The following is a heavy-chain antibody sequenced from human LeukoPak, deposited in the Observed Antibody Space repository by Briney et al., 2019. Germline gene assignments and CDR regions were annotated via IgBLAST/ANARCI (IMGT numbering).Heavy chain of an antibody. D-gene: IGHD2-2*01. V-gene: IGHV3-15*01. CDR2: IKSKTDGGTT. CDR1: GFAFSDYA. CDR3: TTDRSSGEYQLPTTYYFDY. Sequence: PGGSLRLSCAASGFAFSDYAISWVRQAPGKGLEWVGRIKSKTDGGTTDYAAPVKGRFTISRDDSKNTLYLQMNSLKTEDTAVYYCTTDRSSGEYQLPTTYYFDYWGQGTLVTVSS. J-gene: IGHJ4*02.